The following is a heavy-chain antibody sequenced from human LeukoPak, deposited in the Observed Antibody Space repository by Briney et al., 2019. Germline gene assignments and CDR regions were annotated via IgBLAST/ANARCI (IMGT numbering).Heavy chain of an antibody. D-gene: IGHD5-24*01. Sequence: PSETLSLTCAVYGGSFSGYYWSWIRQPPGKGLEWIGEINHSGSTNYNPSLKSRVTISVDTSKNQFSLKLSSVAAADTAVYYCASRGERFGMATSKVGDYYYYYMDVWGKGTTVTISS. CDR2: INHSGST. V-gene: IGHV4-34*01. J-gene: IGHJ6*03. CDR3: ASRGERFGMATSKVGDYYYYYMDV. CDR1: GGSFSGYY.